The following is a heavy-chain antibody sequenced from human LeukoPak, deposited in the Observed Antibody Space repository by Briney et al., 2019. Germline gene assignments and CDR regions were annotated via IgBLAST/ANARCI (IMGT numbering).Heavy chain of an antibody. CDR2: FDTEDGQT. J-gene: IGHJ4*02. D-gene: IGHD2-8*01. CDR1: GYTLTELS. CDR3: ATVWVYGSPHFDY. V-gene: IGHV1-24*01. Sequence: ASVKVSCKVSGYTLTELSMHWVRQAAGKGLEWMGGFDTEDGQTVYAQKFQGRVTMTEDTSTDTAYMELSSLRSEDTAVYYCATVWVYGSPHFDYWGQGTLVTVSS.